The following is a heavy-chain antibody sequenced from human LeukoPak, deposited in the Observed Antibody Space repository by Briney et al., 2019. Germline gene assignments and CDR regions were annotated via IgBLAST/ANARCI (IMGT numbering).Heavy chain of an antibody. V-gene: IGHV3-21*01. J-gene: IGHJ6*04. Sequence: GGSLRLSCAASGFTFSSYSMNWVRQAPGKGLEWVSSISSSSSYIYYADSVKGRFTISRDNAKNSLYLQMNSLRVEDTAVYYCAELGITMIGGVWGKGTTVTISS. CDR2: ISSSSSYI. CDR3: AELGITMIGGV. CDR1: GFTFSSYS. D-gene: IGHD3-10*02.